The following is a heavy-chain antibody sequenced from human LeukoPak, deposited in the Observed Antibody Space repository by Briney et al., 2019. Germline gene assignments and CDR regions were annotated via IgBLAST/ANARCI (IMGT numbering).Heavy chain of an antibody. CDR3: ARDVPIEGATTRGHDY. CDR1: GYTFSSYG. J-gene: IGHJ4*02. V-gene: IGHV1-18*01. Sequence: ASVKVSCKASGYTFSSYGISWVRQAPGQGLEWMGWMSVYNGNTNYEQKLQGRVTMTTDTSTSTAYMELRSLRSDDTDVYYCARDVPIEGATTRGHDYWGQGTQVTVSS. CDR2: MSVYNGNT. D-gene: IGHD1-26*01.